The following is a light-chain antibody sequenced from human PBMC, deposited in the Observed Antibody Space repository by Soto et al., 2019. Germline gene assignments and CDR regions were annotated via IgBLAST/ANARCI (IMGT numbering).Light chain of an antibody. J-gene: IGKJ1*01. CDR3: HQFNSYPRT. V-gene: IGKV1-13*02. CDR2: DAS. Sequence: ALQLTQSPSSLSASVGDRVTITCRASQGISSALAWYQQKPGKAPKLLIYDASSLESGVPSRFSGSGSGTDFTLTISSLQPEDFAAYYCHQFNSYPRTFGQGTKVEIK. CDR1: QGISSA.